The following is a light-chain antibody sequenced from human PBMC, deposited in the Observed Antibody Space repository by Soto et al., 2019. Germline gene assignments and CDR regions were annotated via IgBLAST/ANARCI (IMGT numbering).Light chain of an antibody. CDR1: SFNIGNNY. CDR2: ENN. CDR3: GSWDSSLSEV. J-gene: IGLJ3*02. V-gene: IGLV1-51*02. Sequence: QSVLTQPPSVSAAPGQTVTISCSGSSFNIGNNYVSWYQQLPGTAPKLLIYENNKRPSGIPGRFSGSKSGTSATLSIAGLQTGDEADYYCGSWDSSLSEVFGGGTKLAVL.